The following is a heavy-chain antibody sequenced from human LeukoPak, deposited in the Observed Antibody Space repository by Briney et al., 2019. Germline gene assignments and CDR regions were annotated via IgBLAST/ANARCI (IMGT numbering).Heavy chain of an antibody. Sequence: SETLSLTCTVSGGSISSYYWSWIRQPPGKGLEWIGYIYYSGSTNYNPSLKSRVTISVGTSKNQFSLKLSSVTAADTAVYYCARDRLGYSYGYYFDYWGQGTLVTVSS. V-gene: IGHV4-59*01. CDR3: ARDRLGYSYGYYFDY. CDR2: IYYSGST. J-gene: IGHJ4*02. CDR1: GGSISSYY. D-gene: IGHD5-18*01.